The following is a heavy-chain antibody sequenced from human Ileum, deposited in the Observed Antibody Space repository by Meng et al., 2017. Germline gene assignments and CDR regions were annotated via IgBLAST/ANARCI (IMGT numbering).Heavy chain of an antibody. CDR1: SGSFPNNNSD. CDR2: IYYGGST. Sequence: QLRLQESGPGLVKPSETLSLTCSVSSGSFPNNNSDWVWIRRPPGKGLERIGSIYYGGSTYYNPSLKSRVTISVDTSTNQFSLKLISVTAADTAVYYCARRAHYGDPPRWGQGTLVTVSS. D-gene: IGHD4-17*01. CDR3: ARRAHYGDPPR. V-gene: IGHV4-39*01. J-gene: IGHJ4*02.